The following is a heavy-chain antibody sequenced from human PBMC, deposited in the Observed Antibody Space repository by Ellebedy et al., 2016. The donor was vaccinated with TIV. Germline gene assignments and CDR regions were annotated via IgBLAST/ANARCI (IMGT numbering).Heavy chain of an antibody. CDR2: IKQDGSEK. CDR3: ARDTVLFPGGDFDI. J-gene: IGHJ3*02. V-gene: IGHV3-7*03. D-gene: IGHD2-21*01. CDR1: GFTFSNYW. Sequence: PGGSLRLSCAASGFTFSNYWMSWVLQAPGKGLEWVANIKQDGSEKYYVDSVKGRFSISRDNAKNSLYLQMNSLRAEDTAVYYCARDTVLFPGGDFDIWGQGTMVTVSS.